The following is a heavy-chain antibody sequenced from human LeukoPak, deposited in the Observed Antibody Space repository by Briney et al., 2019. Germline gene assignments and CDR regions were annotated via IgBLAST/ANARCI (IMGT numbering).Heavy chain of an antibody. CDR1: GFSLSTSGVG. J-gene: IGHJ4*02. CDR2: IYWNDDK. CDR3: AHPSFYYYDSSGSPFDY. V-gene: IGHV2-5*01. D-gene: IGHD3-22*01. Sequence: SGPTLLKPTQTLTLTCTFSGFSLSTSGVGVGWIRQPPGKALEWLSLIYWNDDKRYSPSLKSRLTIPKDTSKNQVVLTMTNMDPVDTATYYCAHPSFYYYDSSGSPFDYWGQGTLVTVSS.